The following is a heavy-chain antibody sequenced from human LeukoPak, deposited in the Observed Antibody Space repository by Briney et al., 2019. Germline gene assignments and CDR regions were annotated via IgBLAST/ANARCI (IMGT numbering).Heavy chain of an antibody. V-gene: IGHV3-30*04. CDR1: GFTFSDYA. Sequence: PGGSLRLSCAASGFTFSDYAIHWVRQAPGKGLEWVAVISYDGSNKYYGDSVKGRFTISRDNSKNNVYLQMNSLRAEDTAVYYCAGRPYCSGGRCHFLLGGGLDYWGQGTLVTVSS. D-gene: IGHD2-15*01. CDR2: ISYDGSNK. CDR3: AGRPYCSGGRCHFLLGGGLDY. J-gene: IGHJ4*02.